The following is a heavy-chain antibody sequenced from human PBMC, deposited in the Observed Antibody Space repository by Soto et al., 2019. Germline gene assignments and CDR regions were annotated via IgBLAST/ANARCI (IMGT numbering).Heavy chain of an antibody. V-gene: IGHV4-59*08. Sequence: SETLSLTCTVSGGSISSYYWSWIRQPPGKGLEWIGYIYYSGSTNYNPSLKSRVTISVDTSKNQFSLKLSSVTAADTAVYYCARLSWSLPYYFDYWGQGTLVTGS. CDR2: IYYSGST. CDR3: ARLSWSLPYYFDY. D-gene: IGHD6-13*01. J-gene: IGHJ4*02. CDR1: GGSISSYY.